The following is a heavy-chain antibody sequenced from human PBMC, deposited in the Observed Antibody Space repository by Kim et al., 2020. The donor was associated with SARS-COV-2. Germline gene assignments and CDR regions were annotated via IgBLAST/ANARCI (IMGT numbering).Heavy chain of an antibody. J-gene: IGHJ6*03. Sequence: SETLSLTCTVSGGSVGSSSYYWGWIRQPPGKGLEWIGNIYYSGSTYYNTSLKSRVTISVDTSKNQFSLKVSSVTAADTAVYYCARLFYASGRGQCYDHY. CDR3: ARLFYASGRGQCYDHY. D-gene: IGHD3-16*01. CDR2: IYYSGST. V-gene: IGHV4-39*01. CDR1: GGSVGSSSYY.